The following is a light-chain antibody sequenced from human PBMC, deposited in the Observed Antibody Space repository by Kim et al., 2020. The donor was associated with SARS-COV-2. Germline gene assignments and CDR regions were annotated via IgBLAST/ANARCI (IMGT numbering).Light chain of an antibody. J-gene: IGKJ4*01. Sequence: EIVLTQSPGTLSLSPGERATLSCRASQSVSSSLAWYQHKPGHAPRLLIYDASNGATGIPARFSGSGSGTDFTLTISSLEPEDFAVYYCQQGSNWPLTFGGGTKVDIK. V-gene: IGKV3-11*01. CDR3: QQGSNWPLT. CDR2: DAS. CDR1: QSVSSS.